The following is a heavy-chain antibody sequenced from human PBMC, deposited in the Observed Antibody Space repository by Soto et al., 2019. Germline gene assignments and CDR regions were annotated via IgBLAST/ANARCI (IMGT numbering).Heavy chain of an antibody. Sequence: QVQLVQSGAEVKKPGASVKVSCKASGYTFTSYAMHWVRQAPGQRLEWLGWINAGNGNTKYSQKFQGRVTITRDTSASTAYMELSSLRSEDTAVYYCARARRYCSSTSCSAGGLGDCGQGTLFTVSS. D-gene: IGHD2-2*01. J-gene: IGHJ4*02. V-gene: IGHV1-3*01. CDR3: ARARRYCSSTSCSAGGLGD. CDR2: INAGNGNT. CDR1: GYTFTSYA.